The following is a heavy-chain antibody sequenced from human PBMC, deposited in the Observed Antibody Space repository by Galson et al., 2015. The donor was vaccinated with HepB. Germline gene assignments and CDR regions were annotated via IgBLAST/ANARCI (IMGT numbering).Heavy chain of an antibody. CDR2: ISVYSGNT. CDR1: GYTFTSYA. CDR3: ARGGYYDLLTGYLYFDF. Sequence: SVKVSCKVSGYTFTSYAIGWVRQAPGQGLEWMGWISVYSGNTDYAQKLRDRVTMTADTFTGTAYMELRSLRSDDTAVYYCARGGYYDLLTGYLYFDFWGQGSLVTVSS. J-gene: IGHJ4*02. V-gene: IGHV1-18*04. D-gene: IGHD3-9*01.